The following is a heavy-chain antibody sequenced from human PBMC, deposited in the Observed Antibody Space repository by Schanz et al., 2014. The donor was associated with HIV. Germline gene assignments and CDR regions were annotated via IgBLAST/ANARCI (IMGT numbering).Heavy chain of an antibody. D-gene: IGHD6-19*01. J-gene: IGHJ4*02. CDR1: GFTFSTFG. V-gene: IGHV3-33*05. CDR2: ISYDGSNK. Sequence: QVQLVESGGGVVQPGRSLRLSCAASGFTFSTFGMHWVRQAPGKGLEWVAVISYDGSNKYYAESVKGRFTISRDSSKNTLYLQMNGLRAEDTAVYYCARGVPAHSSGWYLDYWGQGTLVIVSS. CDR3: ARGVPAHSSGWYLDY.